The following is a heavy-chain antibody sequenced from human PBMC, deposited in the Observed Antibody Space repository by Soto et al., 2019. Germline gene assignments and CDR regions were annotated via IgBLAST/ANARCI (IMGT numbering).Heavy chain of an antibody. CDR1: GFTFNAYA. J-gene: IGHJ5*02. Sequence: GGSLRLSCAASGFTFNAYAMSWVRQAPGKGLEWVSAIGGSDANTYYADSVKGRFTISRDNSRNTVSLQMNSLRAEDTAVYYCAKDQNVYLLQAATLYWFDPWGQGTLVTVSS. CDR2: IGGSDANT. V-gene: IGHV3-23*01. D-gene: IGHD2-15*01. CDR3: AKDQNVYLLQAATLYWFDP.